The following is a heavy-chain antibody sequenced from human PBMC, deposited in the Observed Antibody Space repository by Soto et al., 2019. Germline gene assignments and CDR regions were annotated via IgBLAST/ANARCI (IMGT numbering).Heavy chain of an antibody. J-gene: IGHJ4*02. CDR2: ISGSGGST. D-gene: IGHD4-17*01. Sequence: GGSLRLSCAASGFTFSSYAMSWVRQAPGKGLEWVSAISGSGGSTYYADSVKGRFTISRDNSKNTLYLQMNSLRAEDTAVYFCAKDYGDFQRVLTDFDYWGQGTLVTISS. CDR1: GFTFSSYA. V-gene: IGHV3-23*01. CDR3: AKDYGDFQRVLTDFDY.